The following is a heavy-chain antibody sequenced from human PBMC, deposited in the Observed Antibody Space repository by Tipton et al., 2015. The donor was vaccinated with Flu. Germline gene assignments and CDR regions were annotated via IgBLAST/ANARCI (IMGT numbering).Heavy chain of an antibody. V-gene: IGHV4-38-2*01. CDR1: GDSISSDYY. Sequence: LRLSCAVSGDSISSDYYWGWIRQFPGKGLEWIGSVSRTGSTIYNPSLQSRVTISIDTSKDQFSLKMKSVTAADMAVYYCVRRDYSNYVSDPKSWFDPWGQGTLVTVSS. CDR2: VSRTGST. J-gene: IGHJ5*02. D-gene: IGHD4-11*01. CDR3: VRRDYSNYVSDPKSWFDP.